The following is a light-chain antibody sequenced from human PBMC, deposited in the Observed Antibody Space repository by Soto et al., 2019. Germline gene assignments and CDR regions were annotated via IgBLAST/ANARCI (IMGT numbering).Light chain of an antibody. CDR3: QQRSNWPT. J-gene: IGKJ5*01. CDR1: QTVSNY. Sequence: EIVLAQSPATLSLSPGERATLSCRASQTVSNYLAWYQQKPGQAPRLLIYDASNRATGIPARFSGSGSGTDFTLTISSLEPEDFAVYYCQQRSNWPTFGQGTRLEIK. V-gene: IGKV3-11*01. CDR2: DAS.